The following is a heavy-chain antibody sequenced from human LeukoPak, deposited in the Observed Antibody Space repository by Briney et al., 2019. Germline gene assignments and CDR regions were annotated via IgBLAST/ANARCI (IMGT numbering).Heavy chain of an antibody. CDR3: ARVNLRGSQYNWFDP. CDR2: ITPIIDSA. D-gene: IGHD1-26*01. V-gene: IGHV1-69*08. CDR1: GGTLNSHT. J-gene: IGHJ5*02. Sequence: SVKVSCKASGGTLNSHTFSWVRQAPGQGLEWMGRITPIIDSAKYAQNFQDRVSIIADKSTSTVYLELSSLRSEDTAVYFCARVNLRGSQYNWFDPWGQGTLVTVPS.